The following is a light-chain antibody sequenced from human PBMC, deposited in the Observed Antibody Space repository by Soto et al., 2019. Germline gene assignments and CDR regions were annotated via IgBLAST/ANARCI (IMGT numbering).Light chain of an antibody. Sequence: INVTKSPSTLSASLGHRVTTTCRASQSISRWLAWYQQKPGKAPKILIYKADNLESGVPSRFSGSGYETEFILTISRLQPDDFATYYCHQYNVYYTFGRGTKVDIK. J-gene: IGKJ4*02. CDR1: QSISRW. CDR2: KAD. CDR3: HQYNVYYT. V-gene: IGKV1-5*01.